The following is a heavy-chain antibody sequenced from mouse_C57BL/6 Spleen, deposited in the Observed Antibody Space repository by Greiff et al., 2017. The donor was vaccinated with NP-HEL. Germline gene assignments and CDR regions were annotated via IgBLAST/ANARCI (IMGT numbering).Heavy chain of an antibody. CDR1: GYSITSGYY. V-gene: IGHV3-6*01. CDR3: ARGDNYYGSSWAWFAY. J-gene: IGHJ3*01. CDR2: ISYDGSN. Sequence: ESGPGLVKPSQSLSLTCSVTGYSITSGYYWNWIRQFPGNKLEWMGYISYDGSNNYNPSLKNRISITRDTSKNQFFLKLNSVTTEDTATYYCARGDNYYGSSWAWFAYWGQGTLVTVSA. D-gene: IGHD1-1*01.